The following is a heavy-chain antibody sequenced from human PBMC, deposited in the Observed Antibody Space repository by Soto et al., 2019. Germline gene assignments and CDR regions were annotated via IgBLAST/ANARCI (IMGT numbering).Heavy chain of an antibody. CDR3: AREVIWFGELRYYYYGMDV. V-gene: IGHV3-9*01. CDR2: ISWNSGSI. J-gene: IGHJ6*02. D-gene: IGHD3-10*01. CDR1: GFTFDDYA. Sequence: PGGSLRLSCAASGFTFDDYAMHWVRQAPGKGLEWVSGISWNSGSIGYADSVKGRFTISRDNAKNSLYLQMNSLRAEDTAVYYCAREVIWFGELRYYYYGMDVWGQGTTVTVSS.